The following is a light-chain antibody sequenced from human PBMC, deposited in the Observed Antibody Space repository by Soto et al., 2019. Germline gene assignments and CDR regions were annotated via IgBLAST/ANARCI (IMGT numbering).Light chain of an antibody. CDR2: GNN. J-gene: IGLJ1*01. V-gene: IGLV1-40*01. Sequence: QSVLTQPPSMSGAPGQRVTISCIGGSSNIGAGYDVHWYQQLPGTAPRLLIFGNNNRPSGVPDRFSGSKSGTSASLAISGLQAEDEADYYCQSYDSSLSGFVFGPGTKVTVL. CDR3: QSYDSSLSGFV. CDR1: SSNIGAGYD.